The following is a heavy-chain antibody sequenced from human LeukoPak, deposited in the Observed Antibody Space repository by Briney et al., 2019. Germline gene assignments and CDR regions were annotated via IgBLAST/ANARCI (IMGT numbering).Heavy chain of an antibody. D-gene: IGHD3-10*01. CDR2: IYYTGTT. CDR3: ARQRASGTWAFDI. J-gene: IGHJ3*02. CDR1: GGSIISSGDY. Sequence: SETLSLTCTVSGGSIISSGDYWWGWIRQPPGKGLEWIGSIYYTGTTYNDPSLKSRVTISVDTSKSHFSLRLASVTAADTAVYYCARQRASGTWAFDIWGQGTMVTVSS. V-gene: IGHV4-39*01.